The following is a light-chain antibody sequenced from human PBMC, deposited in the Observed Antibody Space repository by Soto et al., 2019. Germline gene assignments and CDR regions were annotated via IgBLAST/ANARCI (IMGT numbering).Light chain of an antibody. J-gene: IGKJ1*01. CDR3: QQYLDWPRT. CDR2: KAS. V-gene: IGKV1-5*03. Sequence: DIQMTHSPSTLSGSVGDRVTITFRASQTISSWLAWYQQKPGKAPKLLIYKASTLKSRVPSRFSGSGSGTEFTLTISSLQPDDFAVYYCQQYLDWPRTFGQGTKVDIK. CDR1: QTISSW.